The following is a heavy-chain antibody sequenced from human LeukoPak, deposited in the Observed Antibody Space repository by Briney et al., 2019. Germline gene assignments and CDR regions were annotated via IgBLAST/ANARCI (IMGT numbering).Heavy chain of an antibody. Sequence: GGSLRLSCAASGFTFSDYYMSWIRQAPGKGLEWVSYISSSDNTIYYADSVKGRFTISRDNAKNSLYLQMNSLRAEDTAVYYCARDFPYSSGWGSYYFDYWGQGTLVTVSS. J-gene: IGHJ4*02. V-gene: IGHV3-11*04. CDR1: GFTFSDYY. D-gene: IGHD6-19*01. CDR2: ISSSDNTI. CDR3: ARDFPYSSGWGSYYFDY.